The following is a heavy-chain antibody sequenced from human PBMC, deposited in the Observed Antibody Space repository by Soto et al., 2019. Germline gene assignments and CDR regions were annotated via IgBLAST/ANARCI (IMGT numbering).Heavy chain of an antibody. V-gene: IGHV1-2*02. Sequence: ASVNVSCKASGYSFTGFYIHWVRQAPGQGLEWMGWVNPNSGGAHYAQKFQGRVTMTRDTSVTSAYMEVTRLRFDDTAVYYCARANSGDDDEFDYWGQGTPVTVSS. CDR2: VNPNSGGA. D-gene: IGHD5-12*01. CDR3: ARANSGDDDEFDY. CDR1: GYSFTGFY. J-gene: IGHJ4*02.